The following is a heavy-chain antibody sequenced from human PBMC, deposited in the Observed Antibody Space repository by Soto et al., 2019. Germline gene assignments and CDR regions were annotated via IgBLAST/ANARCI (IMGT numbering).Heavy chain of an antibody. V-gene: IGHV1-69*02. CDR3: ARWMGYCSSTSCPNYGMDV. Sequence: SVKVSCKASGGTFSSYTISWVRQAPGQGLEWMGRIIPILGIANYAQKFQGRVTITADKSTSTAYMELSSLRSEDTAVYYCARWMGYCSSTSCPNYGMDVWGQGTTVTVSS. D-gene: IGHD2-2*01. CDR1: GGTFSSYT. J-gene: IGHJ6*02. CDR2: IIPILGIA.